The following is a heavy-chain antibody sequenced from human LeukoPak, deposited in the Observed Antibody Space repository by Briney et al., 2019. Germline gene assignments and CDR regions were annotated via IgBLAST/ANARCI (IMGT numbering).Heavy chain of an antibody. CDR2: ITSSSNYI. CDR3: ARPTLPFTIHSPFDY. D-gene: IGHD3-3*01. J-gene: IGHJ4*02. Sequence: GGSLRLSCAASGFTFSSYSMNWVRQAPGKGLEWVSSITSSSNYIYYVDSVKGRFTISRDNAKNSPYLQMNSLTAEDTAVYYCARPTLPFTIHSPFDYWGQGTLVTVSS. CDR1: GFTFSSYS. V-gene: IGHV3-21*01.